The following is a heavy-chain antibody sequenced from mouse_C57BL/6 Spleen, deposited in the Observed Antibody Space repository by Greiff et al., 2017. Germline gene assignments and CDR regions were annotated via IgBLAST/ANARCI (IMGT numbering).Heavy chain of an antibody. Sequence: QVQLQQSGAELVRPGTSVKMSCKASGYTFTNYWIGWAKQRPGHGLEWIGDIYPGGGYTNYNEKFKGKATLTADKSSSTAYMQFSSLTSEDSAIYYCARSGYYGSSPYWYVDVWGTGTTVTVSS. V-gene: IGHV1-63*01. CDR3: ARSGYYGSSPYWYVDV. J-gene: IGHJ1*03. CDR2: IYPGGGYT. CDR1: GYTFTNYW. D-gene: IGHD1-1*01.